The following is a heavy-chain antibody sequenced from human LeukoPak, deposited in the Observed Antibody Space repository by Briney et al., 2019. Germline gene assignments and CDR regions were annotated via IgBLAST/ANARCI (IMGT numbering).Heavy chain of an antibody. CDR3: ASPFSGSSEPKTDY. D-gene: IGHD1-26*01. CDR1: GFTFSSYA. CDR2: ISYDGSNK. V-gene: IGHV3-30-3*01. Sequence: GGSLRPSCAASGFTFSSYAMHWVRQAPGKGLEWVAVISYDGSNKYYADSVKGRFTISRDNSKNTLYLQMNSLRAEDTAVYYCASPFSGSSEPKTDYWGQGTLVTVSS. J-gene: IGHJ4*02.